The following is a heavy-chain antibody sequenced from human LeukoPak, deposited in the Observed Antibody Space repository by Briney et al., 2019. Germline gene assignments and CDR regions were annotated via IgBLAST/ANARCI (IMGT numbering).Heavy chain of an antibody. CDR1: SGSISSYY. CDR2: IYYRGST. J-gene: IGHJ4*02. CDR3: ASPAKQQQLALIH. V-gene: IGHV4-59*08. Sequence: TTSETLSLTCTVSSGSISSYYWSWMRQPPGKGLEWIGYIYYRGSTNYNPSLKSRVTISVDTSKYQFSLKLSSVPAADTAVYYCASPAKQQQLALIHRGQGTLLTVSS. D-gene: IGHD6-13*01.